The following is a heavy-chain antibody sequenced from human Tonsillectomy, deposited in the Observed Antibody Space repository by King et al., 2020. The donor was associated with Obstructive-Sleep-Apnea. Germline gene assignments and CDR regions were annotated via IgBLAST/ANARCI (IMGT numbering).Heavy chain of an antibody. V-gene: IGHV3-48*04. Sequence: VQLVESGGGLVQPGGSLRLSCAASGFTFSSYSMYWVRQAPGKGLEWVSYITSSSNTIYYADSVRGRFTISRDNAKNSLYLQMNSLRAEDTAVYYCARDSGDSGYDSRPIWGQGILVTVSS. D-gene: IGHD5-12*01. J-gene: IGHJ4*02. CDR1: GFTFSSYS. CDR3: ARDSGDSGYDSRPI. CDR2: ITSSSNTI.